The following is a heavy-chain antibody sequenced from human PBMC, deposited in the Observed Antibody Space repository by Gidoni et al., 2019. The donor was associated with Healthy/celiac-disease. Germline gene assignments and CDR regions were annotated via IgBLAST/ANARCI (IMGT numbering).Heavy chain of an antibody. Sequence: EVQLVESGGGLVQPGGSLRLSWAASGFTFSSYWMSWVRQAPGKGLEGVANLKQDGSEKYYVDSVKGRFTISRDNAKNSLYLQMNRLRAEDTAVYYCASETYYYDSSGYCPFGYWGQGTLVTVSS. V-gene: IGHV3-7*03. CDR1: GFTFSSYW. CDR2: LKQDGSEK. D-gene: IGHD3-22*01. CDR3: ASETYYYDSSGYCPFGY. J-gene: IGHJ4*02.